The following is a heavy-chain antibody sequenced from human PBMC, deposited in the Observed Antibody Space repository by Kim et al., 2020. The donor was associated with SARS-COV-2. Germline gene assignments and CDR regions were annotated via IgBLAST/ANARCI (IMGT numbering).Heavy chain of an antibody. CDR2: ISSNGGST. CDR3: AREWELRYWGPTRYYGMDV. V-gene: IGHV3-64*01. D-gene: IGHD1-26*01. CDR1: GFTFSSYA. J-gene: IGHJ6*02. Sequence: GGSLRLSCAASGFTFSSYAMHWVRQAPGKGLEYVSAISSNGGSTYYANSVKGRFTISRDNSKNTLYLQMGSLRAEDMAVYYCAREWELRYWGPTRYYGMDVWGQGTTVTVSS.